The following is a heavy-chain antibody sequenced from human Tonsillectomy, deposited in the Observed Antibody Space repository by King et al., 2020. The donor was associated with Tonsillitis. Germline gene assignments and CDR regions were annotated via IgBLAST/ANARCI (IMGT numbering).Heavy chain of an antibody. D-gene: IGHD3-10*01. Sequence: QLVQSGGGVVQPGRSLRLSCAASGFTFSSYGMHWVRQAPGKGLEWVAVIWYDGSNKYYADSVKGRFTVSRDNSKNTLYLQMNSLRAEDTAVFYCVRGDPRIFIGGFDYWGQGTLVTVSS. V-gene: IGHV3-33*08. CDR2: IWYDGSNK. J-gene: IGHJ4*02. CDR1: GFTFSSYG. CDR3: VRGDPRIFIGGFDY.